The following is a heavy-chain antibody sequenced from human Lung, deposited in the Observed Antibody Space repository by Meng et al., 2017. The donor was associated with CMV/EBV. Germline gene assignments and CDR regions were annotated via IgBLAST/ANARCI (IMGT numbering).Heavy chain of an antibody. CDR1: GFTFSNYW. J-gene: IGHJ4*01. CDR3: AREHWGPDY. V-gene: IGHV3-7*01. CDR2: INEAGSVK. D-gene: IGHD7-27*01. Sequence: GGSLRLSCAASGFTFSNYWMTWVRQAPGKGLEWVGNINEAGSVKHYVDSVKGRVTMSSDNSKNSVYLQMNGLRADDTAVYFCAREHWGPDYWGQGTLVTVSS.